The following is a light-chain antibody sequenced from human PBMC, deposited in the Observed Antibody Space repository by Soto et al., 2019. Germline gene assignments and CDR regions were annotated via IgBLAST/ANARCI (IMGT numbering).Light chain of an antibody. CDR2: GTS. Sequence: ESVLTQSPGTLSLSPGERATLSCRASQSVSSRYLAWYQQKPGQAPRLLIYGTSTRATGIPDGFSGSGSGTDFTLTISRLEPEDFAVYYCQQYGRPRTFGQGTKVEIK. J-gene: IGKJ1*01. V-gene: IGKV3-20*01. CDR1: QSVSSRY. CDR3: QQYGRPRT.